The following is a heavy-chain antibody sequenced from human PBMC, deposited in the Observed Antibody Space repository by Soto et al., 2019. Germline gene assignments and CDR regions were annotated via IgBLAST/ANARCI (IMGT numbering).Heavy chain of an antibody. CDR2: IYYSGST. CDR3: AREAGTVWFNP. J-gene: IGHJ5*02. Sequence: SETLSLTCTVSGGSISSGGYYWSWIRQHPGKGLEWIGYIYYSGSTYYNPSLKSRVTISVDTSKNQFSLKLSSVIFADTAVYYCAREAGTVWFNPWGQGTLVTVSS. V-gene: IGHV4-31*03. D-gene: IGHD6-13*01. CDR1: GGSISSGGYY.